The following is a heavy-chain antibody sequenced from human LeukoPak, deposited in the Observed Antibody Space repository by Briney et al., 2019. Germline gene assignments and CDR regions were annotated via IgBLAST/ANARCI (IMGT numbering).Heavy chain of an antibody. CDR2: ISWNSGNI. Sequence: PGGSLRLSCAGSGFTFDDYAMHLVRQTPGKGLEWVSGISWNSGNIAYSDFMGGRFTISRDNAKNSLSLQMNSLCDEDTAVYYCAKDAYGGATFFYYMDVWGKGTTVTVSS. CDR3: AKDAYGGATFFYYMDV. J-gene: IGHJ6*03. V-gene: IGHV3-9*01. CDR1: GFTFDDYA. D-gene: IGHD2/OR15-2a*01.